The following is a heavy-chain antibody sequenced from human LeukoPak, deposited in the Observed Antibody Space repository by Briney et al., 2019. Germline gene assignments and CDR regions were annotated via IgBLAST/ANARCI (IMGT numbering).Heavy chain of an antibody. CDR3: VRYCSSTTCYTRAVDY. Sequence: SETLSLTCTVSGYSITSGCNWAWIRQPPGKVLEWIGSIYHSVSAYYNPSLKSRVTISVDTSKTQFYLKLSSVPAADTAVYYCVRYCSSTTCYTRAVDYWGQGTLVTVSS. V-gene: IGHV4-38-2*02. CDR2: IYHSVSA. D-gene: IGHD2-2*02. CDR1: GYSITSGCN. J-gene: IGHJ4*02.